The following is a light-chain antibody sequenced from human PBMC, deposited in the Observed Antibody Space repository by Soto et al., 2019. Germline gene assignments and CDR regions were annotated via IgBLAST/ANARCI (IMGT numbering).Light chain of an antibody. CDR1: SGHSNYA. Sequence: QLVLTQSPSASASLGASVKLTCTLSSGHSNYAIAWHQQQPEKGPRYLMKVNSGGSHIKGDGIPDRFSGSSSGAERYLFISRLQSADEADYYCQTWGTGSAIVVFGGGTQLTVL. CDR2: VNSGGSH. J-gene: IGLJ7*01. CDR3: QTWGTGSAIVV. V-gene: IGLV4-69*01.